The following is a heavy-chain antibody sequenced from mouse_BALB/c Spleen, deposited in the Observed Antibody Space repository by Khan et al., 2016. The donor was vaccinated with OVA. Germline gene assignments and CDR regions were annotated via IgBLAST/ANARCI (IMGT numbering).Heavy chain of an antibody. Sequence: QSQLVQSGPELKKPGETVKISCKASGYTFTDYGVNWVKQAPGKGLNWMGHINTYTGEPTYADDFKGRFAFSLETSARTAFLQINDLKNEDTATYFCTRSPTWFLYWGQGTLVTVSA. CDR3: TRSPTWFLY. CDR1: GYTFTDYG. CDR2: INTYTGEP. V-gene: IGHV9-3-1*01. J-gene: IGHJ3*01.